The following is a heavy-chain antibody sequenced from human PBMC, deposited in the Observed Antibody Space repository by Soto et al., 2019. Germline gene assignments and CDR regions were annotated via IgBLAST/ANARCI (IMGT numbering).Heavy chain of an antibody. D-gene: IGHD2-15*01. CDR2: MYHSGST. Sequence: SETLSLTCAVSGGSISSGGYSWSWIRQPPGKGLEWIGYMYHSGSTYYNPSLKSRVTISIDRSKNQFSLKLSSVTAADTAVYYCARHLTNYCCCGSCYSGELAYWGQGTLVPVSS. CDR3: ARHLTNYCCCGSCYSGELAY. CDR1: GGSISSGGYS. J-gene: IGHJ4*02. V-gene: IGHV4-30-2*01.